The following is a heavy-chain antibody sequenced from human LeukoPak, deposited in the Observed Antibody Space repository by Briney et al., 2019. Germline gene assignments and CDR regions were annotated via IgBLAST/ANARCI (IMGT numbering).Heavy chain of an antibody. J-gene: IGHJ6*02. Sequence: GGSLRLSCAASGFTFSSYWMYWVRQAPGKGLVWVSRINSDGSSTSYADSVKGRFTISRDNAKNTLYLQMNSLRAEDTAVYYCANHPREGSSWYYYYYYGMDVWGQGTTVTVSS. CDR1: GFTFSSYW. CDR2: INSDGSST. CDR3: ANHPREGSSWYYYYYYGMDV. V-gene: IGHV3-74*01. D-gene: IGHD6-13*01.